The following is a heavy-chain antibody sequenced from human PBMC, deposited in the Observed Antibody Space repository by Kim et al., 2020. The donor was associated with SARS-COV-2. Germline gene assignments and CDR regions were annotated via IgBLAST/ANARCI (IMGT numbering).Heavy chain of an antibody. CDR1: GFTFDDYA. D-gene: IGHD6-19*01. J-gene: IGHJ6*03. CDR3: AKGGLAVAGTVYYYYYM. Sequence: GRSLRLSCAASGFTFDDYAMHWVRQAPGKGLEWVSGISWNSGSIGYADSVKGRFTISRDNAKNSLYLQMNSLRAEDTALYYCAKGGLAVAGTVYYYYYM. CDR2: ISWNSGSI. V-gene: IGHV3-9*01.